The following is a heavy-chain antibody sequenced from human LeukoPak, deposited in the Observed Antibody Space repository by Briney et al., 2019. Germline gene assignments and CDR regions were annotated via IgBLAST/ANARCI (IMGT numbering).Heavy chain of an antibody. J-gene: IGHJ6*02. CDR2: IIPIFGTA. D-gene: IGHD4-17*01. CDR3: ARGTDPRDYYYYGMDV. CDR1: GGTFSSYA. V-gene: IGHV1-69*13. Sequence: AVKVSCKASGGTFSSYAISWVRQAPGQGLEWMGGIIPIFGTANYAQKFQGRVTITADESTSTAYMELSSLRSEDTAVYYCARGTDPRDYYYYGMDVWGQGTTVTVSS.